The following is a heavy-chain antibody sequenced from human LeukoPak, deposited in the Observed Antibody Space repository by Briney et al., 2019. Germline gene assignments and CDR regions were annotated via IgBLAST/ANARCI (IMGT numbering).Heavy chain of an antibody. D-gene: IGHD1-7*01. CDR1: GFTSSSYA. CDR3: AKVVWNYPTDYYMDV. CDR2: ISGSGGST. V-gene: IGHV3-23*01. J-gene: IGHJ6*03. Sequence: QAGGSLRLSCAASGFTSSSYAMSWVRQAPGKGLEWVSAISGSGGSTYYADSVKGRFTISRDNSKDTLYLQMNSLRAEDTAVYYCAKVVWNYPTDYYMDVWGKGTTVTVSS.